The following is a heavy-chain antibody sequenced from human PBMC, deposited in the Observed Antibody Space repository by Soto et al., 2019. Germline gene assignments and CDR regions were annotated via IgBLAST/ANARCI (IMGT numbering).Heavy chain of an antibody. D-gene: IGHD1-7*01. CDR3: ASTEELELHGRGYYYYMDV. Sequence: SETLSLTCTVSGGSISSYYWSWIRQPPGKGLEWIGYIYYSGSTNYNPSIKSRVTISVDTSKNQFSLKLSSVTAADTAVYYCASTEELELHGRGYYYYMDVWGKGTTVTVSS. V-gene: IGHV4-59*01. CDR2: IYYSGST. CDR1: GGSISSYY. J-gene: IGHJ6*03.